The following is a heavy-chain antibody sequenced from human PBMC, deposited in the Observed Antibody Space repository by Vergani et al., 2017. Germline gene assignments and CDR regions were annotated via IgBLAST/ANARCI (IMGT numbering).Heavy chain of an antibody. CDR3: AKDLLSSGGSCYDY. D-gene: IGHD2-15*01. Sequence: QVQLVESGGGVVQPGRSLRLSCAASGFTFSSYGMHWVRQAPGKGLEWVAVISYDGSNKYYADSVKGRFTISRVNSKNTLYLQMNSLRAEDTAVYYCAKDLLSSGGSCYDYWGQGTLVTVSS. V-gene: IGHV3-30*18. CDR1: GFTFSSYG. CDR2: ISYDGSNK. J-gene: IGHJ4*02.